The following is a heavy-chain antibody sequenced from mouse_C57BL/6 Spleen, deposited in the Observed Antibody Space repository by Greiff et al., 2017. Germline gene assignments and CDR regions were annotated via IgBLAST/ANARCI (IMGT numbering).Heavy chain of an antibody. CDR1: GYTFTSYW. Sequence: VQLQQPGTELVKPGASVKLSCKASGYTFTSYWMHWVKQRPGQGLEWIGNINPSNGGTNYNEKFKSKATLTVDKSSSTAYMQLSSLTSEDSAVYYCARWGVITQYYYAMDYWGQGTSVTVSS. CDR3: ARWGVITQYYYAMDY. D-gene: IGHD2-4*01. J-gene: IGHJ4*01. V-gene: IGHV1-53*01. CDR2: INPSNGGT.